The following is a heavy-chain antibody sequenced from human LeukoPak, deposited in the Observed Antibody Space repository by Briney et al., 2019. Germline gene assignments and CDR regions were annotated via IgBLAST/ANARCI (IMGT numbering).Heavy chain of an antibody. J-gene: IGHJ4*02. CDR1: GGSFSGYY. V-gene: IGHV4-34*01. D-gene: IGHD3-22*01. Sequence: SETLSLTCAVYGGSFSGYYWSWIRQPPGKGLEWIGEINHSGSTNYNPSLKSRVTISVDTSKNQFSLELSSVTAADTAVYYCARVRRYYYDSSGYFDYWGQGTLVTVSS. CDR3: ARVRRYYYDSSGYFDY. CDR2: INHSGST.